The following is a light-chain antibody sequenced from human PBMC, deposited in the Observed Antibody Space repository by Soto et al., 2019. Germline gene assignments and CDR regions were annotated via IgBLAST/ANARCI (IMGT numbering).Light chain of an antibody. Sequence: QSALTQPASVSGSPGQSITISCTGTSSDVGDYNYVSRYQQHPGKAPKLMIFDVSNRPSGVSNRFSGSKSGNTASLTISGLQAEDEADYYCSSYTSSSTRVFGTGTKLTVL. CDR2: DVS. J-gene: IGLJ1*01. CDR3: SSYTSSSTRV. CDR1: SSDVGDYNY. V-gene: IGLV2-14*01.